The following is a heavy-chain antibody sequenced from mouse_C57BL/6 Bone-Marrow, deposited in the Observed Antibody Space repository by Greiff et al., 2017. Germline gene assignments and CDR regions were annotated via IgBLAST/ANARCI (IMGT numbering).Heavy chain of an antibody. CDR3: ARGGTGLAY. CDR1: GFTFSNYW. Sequence: EVQGVESGGGLVQPGGSMKLSCVASGFTFSNYWLNWVRQSPEKGLEWVAQLRLKSDNYATHYAESVKGRFTISRDDSKSSVYLQMNNLRAEDTGIYYCARGGTGLAYWGQGTLVTVSA. V-gene: IGHV6-3*01. D-gene: IGHD3-1*01. CDR2: LRLKSDNYAT. J-gene: IGHJ3*01.